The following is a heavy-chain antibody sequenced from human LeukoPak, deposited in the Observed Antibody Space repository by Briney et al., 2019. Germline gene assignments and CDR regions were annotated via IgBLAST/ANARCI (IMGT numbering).Heavy chain of an antibody. CDR3: ARANGYSYGFDY. CDR1: GGTFSSYA. J-gene: IGHJ4*02. D-gene: IGHD5-18*01. Sequence: SVKVSCKASGGTFSSYAISWVRQAPGQGLEWMGGIIPIFGTANYAQKFQGRVTITADESTGTAYMELSSLRSEDTAVYYCARANGYSYGFDYWGQGTLVTVSS. CDR2: IIPIFGTA. V-gene: IGHV1-69*13.